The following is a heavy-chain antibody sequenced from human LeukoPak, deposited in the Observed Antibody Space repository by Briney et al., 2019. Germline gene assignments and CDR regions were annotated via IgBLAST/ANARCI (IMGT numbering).Heavy chain of an antibody. CDR3: ARAAYLRDLGAFDI. J-gene: IGHJ3*02. CDR2: ISSSSSTI. D-gene: IGHD3-16*01. CDR1: GFTFSSYS. V-gene: IGHV3-48*01. Sequence: PGGSLRLSCAASGFTFSSYSMNWVRQAPGKGLEWVSYISSSSSTIYYADSVKGRFTTSRDNAKNSLYLQMNSLRAEDTAVYYCARAAYLRDLGAFDIWGQGTMVTVSS.